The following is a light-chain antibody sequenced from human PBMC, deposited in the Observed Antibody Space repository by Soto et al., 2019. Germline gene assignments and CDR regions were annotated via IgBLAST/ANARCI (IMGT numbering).Light chain of an antibody. J-gene: IGKJ2*01. CDR2: DAS. V-gene: IGKV1-5*01. Sequence: DIQMTQSPSTLSVSVGDRVTITCRASQSISSWLAWYQQKPGKAPKLLIYDASSLESGVPSRFSGSGSGTEFTLTISSLQPDDFATYYCQQYNSHSYTFGQGTKLEIK. CDR1: QSISSW. CDR3: QQYNSHSYT.